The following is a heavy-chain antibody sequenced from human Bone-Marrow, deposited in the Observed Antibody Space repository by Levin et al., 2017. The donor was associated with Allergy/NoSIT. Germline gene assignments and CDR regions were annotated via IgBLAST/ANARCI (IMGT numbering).Heavy chain of an antibody. J-gene: IGHJ6*02. CDR3: ARDRGRDYSMDV. V-gene: IGHV4-59*02. CDR1: GGSVTGHY. D-gene: IGHD1-26*01. CDR2: IHNSRST. Sequence: ESLKISCSVSGGSVTGHYWSWIRQPPGKGLEWIGFIHNSRSTQDNPSLKSRVSISVDTSKNRLSLKLTSVTAADTAVYYCARDRGRDYSMDVWGQGTTVTVSS.